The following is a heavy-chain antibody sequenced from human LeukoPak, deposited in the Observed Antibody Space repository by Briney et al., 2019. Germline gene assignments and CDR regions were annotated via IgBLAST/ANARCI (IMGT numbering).Heavy chain of an antibody. Sequence: GGSLRLSCAASGFTFSSYAMSWVRQAPGKGLQWVSGILDSGYSTYYANSVKGRFTISRDNSNNTLYLQMNSLRAEDTAVYYCAKLGGHPLHNYYVGVWGKGTTVAVSS. CDR1: GFTFSSYA. V-gene: IGHV3-23*01. J-gene: IGHJ6*03. CDR3: AKLGGHPLHNYYVGV. D-gene: IGHD3-16*01. CDR2: ILDSGYST.